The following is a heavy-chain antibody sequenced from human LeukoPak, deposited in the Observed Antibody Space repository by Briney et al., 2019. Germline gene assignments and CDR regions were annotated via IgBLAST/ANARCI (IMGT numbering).Heavy chain of an antibody. CDR3: ARAGSWSRYYYMDV. CDR1: GYTFTSYD. V-gene: IGHV1-8*03. Sequence: ASVKVSCKASGYTFTSYDINWVRQATGQGLEWMGWMNPNSGNTGYAQKFQGRVTITRNTSISTAYMELSSLRSEDTAVYYCARAGSWSRYYYMDVWGKGTTVTVSS. CDR2: MNPNSGNT. J-gene: IGHJ6*03. D-gene: IGHD6-13*01.